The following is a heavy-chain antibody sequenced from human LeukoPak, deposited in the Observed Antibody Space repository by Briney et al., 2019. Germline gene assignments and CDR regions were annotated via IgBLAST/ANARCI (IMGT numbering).Heavy chain of an antibody. CDR3: ARDVYYYDSSGRYFDY. D-gene: IGHD3-22*01. J-gene: IGHJ4*02. V-gene: IGHV4-61*02. CDR2: IHTSGST. Sequence: PSETLSLTCTVSGGSISSGSYYWSWIRQPAGKGLEWIGRIHTSGSTNYNPSLKSRVTMSVDTSKNQFSLKLSSVTAADTAVYYCARDVYYYDSSGRYFDYWGQGTLVTVSS. CDR1: GGSISSGSYY.